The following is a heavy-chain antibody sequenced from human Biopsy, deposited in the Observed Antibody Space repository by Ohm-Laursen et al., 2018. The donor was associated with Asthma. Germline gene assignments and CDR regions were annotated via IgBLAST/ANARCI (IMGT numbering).Heavy chain of an antibody. D-gene: IGHD6-19*01. CDR1: GGTFSNFA. CDR3: ARCQVGYSSGWSLLLKKIYYAGMDV. Sequence: GASVKVSCKAPGGTFSNFAVSWVRQAPGQGLEWLGGIMTDFGTTNYAQKFQGRVTITTDESTGTAYMEVTSLRSEDTAIYYCARCQVGYSSGWSLLLKKIYYAGMDVWGQGTPVTVSS. CDR2: IMTDFGTT. J-gene: IGHJ6*02. V-gene: IGHV1-69*05.